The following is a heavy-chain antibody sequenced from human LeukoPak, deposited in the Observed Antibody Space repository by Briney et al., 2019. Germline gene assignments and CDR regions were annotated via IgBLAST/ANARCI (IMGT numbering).Heavy chain of an antibody. CDR2: IYYSGST. V-gene: IGHV4-59*12. CDR1: GGSISPYY. D-gene: IGHD1-26*01. J-gene: IGHJ3*02. Sequence: SETLSLTCTVSGGSISPYYWSWIRQPPGKGLEWIGYIYYSGSTNYNPSLKSRVTISVDTSKNQFSLKLSSVTAADTAMYYCAREDSGISDNAFDIWGQGTMVTISS. CDR3: AREDSGISDNAFDI.